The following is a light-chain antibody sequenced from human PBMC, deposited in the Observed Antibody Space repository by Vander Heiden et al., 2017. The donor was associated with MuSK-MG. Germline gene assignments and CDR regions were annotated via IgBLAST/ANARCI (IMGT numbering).Light chain of an antibody. V-gene: IGLV3-1*01. CDR3: QAWDNNTVV. Sequence: SYELTQPPSVSVSPGQTASITCSGDKLGDTYTYWYQQKTGQSPVLVIYQGFRRPSGVPERFSGSDSANTATLTISGTQAMDEADYHCQAWDNNTVVFGGGTKLTVL. CDR1: KLGDTY. CDR2: QGF. J-gene: IGLJ2*01.